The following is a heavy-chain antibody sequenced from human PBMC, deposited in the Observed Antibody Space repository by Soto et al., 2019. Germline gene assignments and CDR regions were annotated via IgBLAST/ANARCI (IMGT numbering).Heavy chain of an antibody. D-gene: IGHD6-13*01. CDR1: GYTFTSYG. CDR2: ISAYNGNT. CDR3: ARDPGGARIAAAGTYAFDI. J-gene: IGHJ3*02. Sequence: QVQLVQSGAEVKKPGASVKVSCKASGYTFTSYGISWVRQAPGQGREWIGWISAYNGNTNYAQKLQGRVTMTNDTSTGTAYMELRSLRSDDTAVDYCARDPGGARIAAAGTYAFDIWGQGTMVTVSS. V-gene: IGHV1-18*01.